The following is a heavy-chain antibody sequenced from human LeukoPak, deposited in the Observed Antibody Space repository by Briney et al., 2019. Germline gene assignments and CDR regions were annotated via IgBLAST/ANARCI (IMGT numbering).Heavy chain of an antibody. V-gene: IGHV1-18*01. D-gene: IGHD5/OR15-5a*01. Sequence: ASVKVSCKASGYRFMNYGISWVRQAPGQGLEWVGWISGYNGNTKYPQKFQGRVTITTETSTSTAYMELRSLRSDDTAVYYCARDVYDSGAYYYYYYMDVWGKGTTVTVSS. CDR3: ARDVYDSGAYYYYYYMDV. J-gene: IGHJ6*03. CDR2: ISGYNGNT. CDR1: GYRFMNYG.